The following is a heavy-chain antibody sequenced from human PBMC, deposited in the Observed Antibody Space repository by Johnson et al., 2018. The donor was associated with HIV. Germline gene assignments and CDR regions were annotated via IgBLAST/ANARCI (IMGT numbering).Heavy chain of an antibody. D-gene: IGHD6-6*01. V-gene: IGHV3-33*03. CDR1: GFTFSSYG. J-gene: IGHJ3*02. CDR2: IWYDGSNK. Sequence: QVLLLESGGGVVQPGRSLRLSCAASGFTFSSYGMHWVRQAPGKGLEWVAVIWYDGSNKYYVDSVKGRFTISRDNAKNTLYLQMNSLKTEDTAVYYCTKAGGQLVLDDAFDIWGQGTMVTVSS. CDR3: TKAGGQLVLDDAFDI.